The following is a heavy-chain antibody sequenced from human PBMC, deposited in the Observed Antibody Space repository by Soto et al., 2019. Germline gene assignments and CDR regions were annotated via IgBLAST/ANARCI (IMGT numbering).Heavy chain of an antibody. D-gene: IGHD6-13*01. CDR1: GYTFTGYY. CDR2: INPNSGDT. Sequence: AAVKVSCKASGYTFTGYYVHWVRQAPGQGLEWMGWINPNSGDTYLAQRFQGRVTMNRDTSIGTAYMELRGLTSDDTAEYYCAKGGAIVAAGTRVYLYNAMDVWGQGTTVTVSS. CDR3: AKGGAIVAAGTRVYLYNAMDV. J-gene: IGHJ6*02. V-gene: IGHV1-2*02.